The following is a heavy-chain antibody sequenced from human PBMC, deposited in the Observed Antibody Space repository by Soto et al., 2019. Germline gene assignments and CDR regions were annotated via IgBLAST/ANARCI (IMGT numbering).Heavy chain of an antibody. CDR3: ARAGVGALGDAFDI. J-gene: IGHJ3*02. CDR1: GGTFSSYT. D-gene: IGHD1-26*01. V-gene: IGHV1-69*02. CDR2: IIPILGIA. Sequence: QVQLVQSGAEVKKPGSSVKVSCKASGGTFSSYTISWVRQAPGQGLEWMGRIIPILGIANYAQKFQGRVTITADKSTSTAYMELSSLRSEDTAVYYCARAGVGALGDAFDIWGQGTMVTVSS.